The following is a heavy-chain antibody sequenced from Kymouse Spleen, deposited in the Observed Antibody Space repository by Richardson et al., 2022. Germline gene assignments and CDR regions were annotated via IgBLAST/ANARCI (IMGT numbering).Heavy chain of an antibody. D-gene: IGHD1-1*01. Sequence: QVQLVESGGGVVQPGRSLRLSCAASGFTFSSYGMHWVRQAPGKGLEWVAVISYDGSNKYYADSVKGRFTISRDNSKNTLYLQMNSLRAEDTAVYYCAKGPSTGNFDYWGQGTLVTVSS. V-gene: IGHV3-30*18. J-gene: IGHJ4*02. CDR2: ISYDGSNK. CDR1: GFTFSSYG. CDR3: AKGPSTGNFDY.